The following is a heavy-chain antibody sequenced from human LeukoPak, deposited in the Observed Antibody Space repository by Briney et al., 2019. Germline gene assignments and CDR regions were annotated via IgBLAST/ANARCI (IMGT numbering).Heavy chain of an antibody. J-gene: IGHJ6*03. D-gene: IGHD4-17*01. V-gene: IGHV3-21*01. Sequence: PGGSLRLSCAASGFTFSSYSMNWVRQAPGKGLEWVSSISSSSSYIYYADSVKGRFTISRDNAKNSLYLQMNSLRAEDTAVYYCARDLSYGDYGAQGYYYMDVWGKGTTVTVSS. CDR3: ARDLSYGDYGAQGYYYMDV. CDR1: GFTFSSYS. CDR2: ISSSSSYI.